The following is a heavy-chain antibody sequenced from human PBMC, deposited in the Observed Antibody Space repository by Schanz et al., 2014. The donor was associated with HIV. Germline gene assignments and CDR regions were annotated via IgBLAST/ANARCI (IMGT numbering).Heavy chain of an antibody. V-gene: IGHV3-30*03. J-gene: IGHJ2*01. CDR1: GFTFNNYG. CDR3: ADNYFDF. D-gene: IGHD1-1*01. Sequence: QVQLVESGGGVVQPGRSLRLSCEASGFTFNNYGMHWVRQAPGKGLEWVAVISYDGSNKKYADSVKGRFTISRDNSKNTLFLQMKSLKPEDTAVYFCADNYFDFWGRGSLVTVSS. CDR2: ISYDGSNK.